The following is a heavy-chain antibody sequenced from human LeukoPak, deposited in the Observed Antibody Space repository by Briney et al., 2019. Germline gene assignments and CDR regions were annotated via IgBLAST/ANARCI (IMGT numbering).Heavy chain of an antibody. D-gene: IGHD3-10*01. J-gene: IGHJ6*02. CDR1: GYTFTSYD. CDR3: AGYGSGTYYYYYGMDV. Sequence: GASVTVSCKASGYTFTSYDINWVRQATGQELEWMGWMNPNSGNTGYAQKFQGRVTMTRNTSISTAYMELSSLRSEDTAVYYCAGYGSGTYYYYYGMDVWGQGTTVTVSS. V-gene: IGHV1-8*01. CDR2: MNPNSGNT.